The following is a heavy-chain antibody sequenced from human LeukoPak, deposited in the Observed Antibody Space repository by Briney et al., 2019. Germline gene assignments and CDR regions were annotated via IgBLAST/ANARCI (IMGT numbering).Heavy chain of an antibody. Sequence: GASVKVSCKASGYTFTGYFMHWGRQAPGQGLEWMGWINPNSGGTNFAQKFQGRVTMARDTSISTAYMELSRLRSDDTAVYYCARGGSPIYYYYMDVWGKGTTVTISS. CDR2: INPNSGGT. CDR1: GYTFTGYF. V-gene: IGHV1-2*02. D-gene: IGHD2-2*01. CDR3: ARGGSPIYYYYMDV. J-gene: IGHJ6*03.